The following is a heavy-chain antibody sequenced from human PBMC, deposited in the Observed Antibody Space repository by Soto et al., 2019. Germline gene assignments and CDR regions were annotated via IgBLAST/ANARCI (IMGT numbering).Heavy chain of an antibody. J-gene: IGHJ4*02. D-gene: IGHD3-3*01. CDR3: ARDAGRAYYEFWIGVDY. CDR2: VSAYSGST. Sequence: QVQLVHSGAEVTKPGASVKVSCKASGYIFDIYGISWVRQAPGQGLEWLGWVSAYSGSTQIAQKFQGRITMTTDTATTTAYMELRSLTSDDAAVYYCARDAGRAYYEFWIGVDYWGQGTLVTVSS. V-gene: IGHV1-18*01. CDR1: GYIFDIYG.